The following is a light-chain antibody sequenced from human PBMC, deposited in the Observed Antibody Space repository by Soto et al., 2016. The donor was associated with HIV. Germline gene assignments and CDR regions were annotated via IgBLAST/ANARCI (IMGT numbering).Light chain of an antibody. J-gene: IGLJ2*01. CDR2: DDS. Sequence: SYELTQPPSVSVAPGKTARISCGGNNIGTKGVHWYQQKPGQAPVLVVYDDSDRPSGIPERFSGSNSGNTATLTISRVEAGDEADYYCQVWHSSTDHVVFGGGTKLTAL. CDR3: QVWHSSTDHVV. CDR1: NIGTKG. V-gene: IGLV3-21*03.